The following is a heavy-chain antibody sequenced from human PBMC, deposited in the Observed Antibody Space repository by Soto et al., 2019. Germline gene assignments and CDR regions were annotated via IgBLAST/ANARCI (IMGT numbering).Heavy chain of an antibody. CDR2: IKDDGSEK. D-gene: IGHD3-22*01. V-gene: IGHV3-7*05. J-gene: IGHJ6*02. CDR1: EFTCNPYW. Sequence: EVHLVESGGGLVQPGGSLRLSCLASEFTCNPYWMNWVRQAPGRGLELVANIKDDGSEKNYVDSVKGRFTISRHNAKNSLYLQMNSLRGEDTAVYFCARDWGTPGRGSAVGYSYHYGMDVWGQGTTVTVSS. CDR3: ARDWGTPGRGSAVGYSYHYGMDV.